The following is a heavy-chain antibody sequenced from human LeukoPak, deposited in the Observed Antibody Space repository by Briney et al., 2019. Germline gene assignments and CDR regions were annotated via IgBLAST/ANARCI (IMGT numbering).Heavy chain of an antibody. Sequence: PGGSLRLSCAASGFPFSTYAMTWVRQAPGKGLVWVSTLSDTGSMIYYADSVKGRFTISRDNSKNTVYLQMNSLRADDTAVYYCVKDGGIYPAWYFEYWGQGTLVTVSS. CDR3: VKDGGIYPAWYFEY. J-gene: IGHJ4*02. CDR1: GFPFSTYA. D-gene: IGHD1-26*01. V-gene: IGHV3-23*01. CDR2: LSDTGSMI.